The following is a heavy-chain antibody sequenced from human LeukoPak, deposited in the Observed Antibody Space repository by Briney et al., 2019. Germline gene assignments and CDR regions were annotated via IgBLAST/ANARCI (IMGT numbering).Heavy chain of an antibody. J-gene: IGHJ4*02. D-gene: IGHD6-19*01. CDR3: ARDKSSGWSDY. Sequence: GGSLRLSCAASGFTVSSNYVSWVRQAPGKGLEWVSVIYSCGSTYYADSVKGRFTISRDNAKNSLYLQMNSLRAEDTAVYYCARDKSSGWSDYWGQGTLVTVSS. CDR2: IYSCGST. V-gene: IGHV3-66*01. CDR1: GFTVSSNY.